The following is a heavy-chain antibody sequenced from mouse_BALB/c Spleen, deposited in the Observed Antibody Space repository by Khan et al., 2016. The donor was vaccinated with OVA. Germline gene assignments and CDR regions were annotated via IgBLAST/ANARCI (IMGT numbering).Heavy chain of an antibody. CDR1: GYSITSDYA. CDR3: ARSVTISTVVVTDFYF. V-gene: IGHV3-2*02. J-gene: IGHJ2*01. Sequence: EVKLEVSGPGLVKPSQSLSLTCTVTGYSITSDYAWNWIRQFPGNRLEWMGYIKYSGITSYNPSLKSRISITRDTSKNQFFLQLNSVTTEDTATYYCARSVTISTVVVTDFYFWGQGTTLTVSS. D-gene: IGHD1-1*01. CDR2: IKYSGIT.